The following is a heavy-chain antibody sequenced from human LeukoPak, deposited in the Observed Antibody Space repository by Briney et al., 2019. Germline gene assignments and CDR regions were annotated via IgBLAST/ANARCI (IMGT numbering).Heavy chain of an antibody. CDR1: GGSISTYY. Sequence: SETLSLTCTLSGGSISTYYWSWIRQPPGKGLEWIGYIYHSGSTNYNPSLKSRVTISVDTSKNQFSLKLSSVTAADTAVYYCARGEVWFGELSSFDYWGQGTLVTVSS. D-gene: IGHD3-10*01. CDR2: IYHSGST. J-gene: IGHJ4*02. V-gene: IGHV4-59*12. CDR3: ARGEVWFGELSSFDY.